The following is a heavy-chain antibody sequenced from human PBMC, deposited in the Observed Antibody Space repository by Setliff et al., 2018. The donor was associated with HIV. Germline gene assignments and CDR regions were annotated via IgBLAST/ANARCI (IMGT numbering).Heavy chain of an antibody. CDR1: GYTFSSYG. D-gene: IGHD1-26*01. CDR2: ISAYNGNA. V-gene: IGHV1-18*01. J-gene: IGHJ4*02. CDR3: ARALGGSYPGSFDY. Sequence: ASVKVSCKASGYTFSSYGISWVRQAPGQGLEWMGWISAYNGNANYAQKFQGRVTMTTDTSTSTAYMEVRSLRSDDTAVYYCARALGGSYPGSFDYWGQGTLVTVSS.